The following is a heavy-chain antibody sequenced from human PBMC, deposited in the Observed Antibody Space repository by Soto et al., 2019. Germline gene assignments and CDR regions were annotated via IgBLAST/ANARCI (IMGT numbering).Heavy chain of an antibody. CDR2: IKQDGSEK. CDR3: ARDTVSYGDYYYYYGMDV. D-gene: IGHD4-17*01. CDR1: GFTLSSYW. V-gene: IGHV3-7*01. Sequence: GGSLRLSCAASGFTLSSYWMSWVRQAPGKGLEWVANIKQDGSEKYYVDSVKGRFTISRDNAKNSLYLQMNSLRAEDTAVYYCARDTVSYGDYYYYYGMDVWGQGTTVTVSS. J-gene: IGHJ6*02.